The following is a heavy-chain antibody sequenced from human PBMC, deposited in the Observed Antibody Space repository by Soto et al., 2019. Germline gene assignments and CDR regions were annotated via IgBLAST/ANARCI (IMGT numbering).Heavy chain of an antibody. J-gene: IGHJ2*01. CDR3: ARDLDRGKNDWYFDL. V-gene: IGHV3-74*01. Sequence: EVQLVESGGGLVQPGGSLRLSCAASGFTFSSYWMHWVRQAPGKGLVWVSRISSDGSSTSYADSVKGRFTISRDNAKNTLYLQMNSLRAEDTAVYYCARDLDRGKNDWYFDLWGRGTLVTVSS. CDR2: ISSDGSST. D-gene: IGHD3-10*01. CDR1: GFTFSSYW.